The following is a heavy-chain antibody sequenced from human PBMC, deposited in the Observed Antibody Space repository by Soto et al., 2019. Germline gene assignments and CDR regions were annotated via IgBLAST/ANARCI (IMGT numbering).Heavy chain of an antibody. V-gene: IGHV6-1*01. J-gene: IGHJ3*02. D-gene: IGHD6-19*01. CDR3: ARGQWLVLDPFDI. CDR1: GDSVSSNSAA. CDR2: TYYRSKWYN. Sequence: PSQTLSLTCAISGDSVSSNSAAWNWIRQSPSRGLEWLGRTYYRSKWYNDYAVSMKSRITINPDTSKNQFSLQLISVTPEDLGVYHCARGQWLVLDPFDIWGQGTMVTVSS.